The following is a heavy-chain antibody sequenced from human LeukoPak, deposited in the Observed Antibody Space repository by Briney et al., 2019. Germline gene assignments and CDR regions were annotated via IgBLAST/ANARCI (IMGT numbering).Heavy chain of an antibody. CDR1: GFTFSSYW. J-gene: IGHJ4*02. D-gene: IGHD2-2*01. Sequence: ETGGSLSLSCAASGFTFSSYWMHWVRQAPGKGLMWVSRINSDGSSIIYADSVKGRFTISRDNAKNTLYLQMNSLRAEDTAVYYCAREDIVEVPAIPFDYWGQGTLVTVSS. V-gene: IGHV3-74*01. CDR2: INSDGSSI. CDR3: AREDIVEVPAIPFDY.